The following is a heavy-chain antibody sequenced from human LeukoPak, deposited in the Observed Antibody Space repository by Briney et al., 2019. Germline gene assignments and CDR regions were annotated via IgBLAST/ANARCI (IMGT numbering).Heavy chain of an antibody. D-gene: IGHD5/OR15-5a*01. CDR3: ARGLRFGWYFDL. V-gene: IGHV4-59*01. J-gene: IGHJ2*01. CDR1: GGSISSYY. CDR2: IYYSGST. Sequence: SETLSLTCAVYGGSISSYYWSWIRQPPGKGLEWIGYIYYSGSTNYNPSLKSRVTISLDTSKNQFSLKLSSVTAADTAVYQCARGLRFGWYFDLWGRGTLVTVSS.